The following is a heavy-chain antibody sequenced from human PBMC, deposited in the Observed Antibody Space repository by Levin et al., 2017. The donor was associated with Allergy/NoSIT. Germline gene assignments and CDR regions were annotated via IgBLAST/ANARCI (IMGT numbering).Heavy chain of an antibody. V-gene: IGHV3-48*01. CDR1: GFTFSSYT. J-gene: IGHJ3*02. Sequence: LSLTCAAPGFTFSSYTMNWVRQAPGKGLEWVSYISTSSSSIYYADSVKGRFTISRDNAKNSLYLQMNSLRAEDTAVYYCARDRVAVAGDDVFDIWGQGTMVTVSS. CDR3: ARDRVAVAGDDVFDI. CDR2: ISTSSSSI. D-gene: IGHD6-19*01.